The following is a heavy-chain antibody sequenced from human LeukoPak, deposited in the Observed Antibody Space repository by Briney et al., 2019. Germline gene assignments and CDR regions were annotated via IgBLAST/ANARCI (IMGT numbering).Heavy chain of an antibody. D-gene: IGHD1-26*01. CDR2: IIPIFGIA. CDR3: ARDRSESSFYGPFLDY. CDR1: GGTFSSYA. J-gene: IGHJ4*02. Sequence: ASVKVSYKASGGTFSSYAISWVRQAPGQGLEWMGRIIPIFGIANYAQKFQGRVTITADKSTSTAYMELSSLRSEDTAVYYCARDRSESSFYGPFLDYWGQGTLVTVSS. V-gene: IGHV1-69*04.